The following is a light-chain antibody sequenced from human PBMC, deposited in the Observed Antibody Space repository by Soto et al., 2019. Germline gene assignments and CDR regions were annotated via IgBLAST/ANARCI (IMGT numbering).Light chain of an antibody. V-gene: IGKV3-20*01. J-gene: IGKJ3*01. CDR1: QSVSSNY. CDR2: GAS. CDR3: QHDGSSPFT. Sequence: IVLTQSPGTLSLSPGERATLSCRSSQSVSSNYFGWQQKPRRQAPRLIFYGASSTASSIANRIGGRGSATVSTLTISRVDADYFAVYYRQHDGSSPFTFGPGTKVDIK.